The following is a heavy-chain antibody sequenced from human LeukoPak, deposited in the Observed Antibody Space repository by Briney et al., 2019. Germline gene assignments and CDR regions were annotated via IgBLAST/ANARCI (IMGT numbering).Heavy chain of an antibody. CDR1: GYTFTGYY. J-gene: IGHJ5*02. CDR3: ARVYVTMVRGVTNRRNWFDP. D-gene: IGHD3-10*01. CDR2: INPNSGGT. V-gene: IGHV1-2*02. Sequence: ASVKVSCKASGYTFTGYYMHWVRQAPGQGLEWMGWINPNSGGTNYAQKFQGRVTMTRDTSISTAYMELSRLRSDDTAVYYCARVYVTMVRGVTNRRNWFDPWGQGTLVTVSS.